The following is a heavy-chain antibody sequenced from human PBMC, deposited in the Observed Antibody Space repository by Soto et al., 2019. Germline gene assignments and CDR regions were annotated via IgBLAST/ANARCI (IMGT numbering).Heavy chain of an antibody. J-gene: IGHJ4*02. Sequence: GGSLRLSCAASGFTFSSYAMSWVRQAPGKGLEWVSAISGSGGSTYYADSVKGRFTISRDNSKNTLYLQMNSLRAEDTAVYYCAKDTDSLGYCSGGSCYSGFDYWGQGTLVTVSS. D-gene: IGHD2-15*01. V-gene: IGHV3-23*01. CDR3: AKDTDSLGYCSGGSCYSGFDY. CDR2: ISGSGGST. CDR1: GFTFSSYA.